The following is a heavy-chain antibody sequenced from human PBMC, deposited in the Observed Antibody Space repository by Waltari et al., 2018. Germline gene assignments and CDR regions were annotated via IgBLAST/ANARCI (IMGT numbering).Heavy chain of an antibody. CDR3: AGGYYESSGFSFYYFYHMDV. CDR1: GGSFASHG. V-gene: IGHV1-69*14. J-gene: IGHJ6*03. Sequence: QVQLVQSGAEVKKPGSSVTVSCKASGGSFASHGISWVRQAPGQGLEWMGGIIPTVGTTNYAQKFQGRVTINADKSTSTAYMHLTSLRSEDAAVYYCAGGYYESSGFSFYYFYHMDVWGKGTTVTVSS. CDR2: IIPTVGTT. D-gene: IGHD3-22*01.